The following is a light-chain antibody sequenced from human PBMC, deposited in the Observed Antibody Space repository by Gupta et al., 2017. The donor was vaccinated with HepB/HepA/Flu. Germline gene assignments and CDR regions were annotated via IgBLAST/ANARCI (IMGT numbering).Light chain of an antibody. Sequence: QSALTQPASVSGSPGQSITISCPGTSRDVVSYNLVSWYQQHPGKAPKLMIYEVSKRPSGVSNRFSGSKSGNTASLTISGLQAEDEADYYCCSYAGGHVLFGGGTKLTV. CDR1: SRDVVSYNL. CDR2: EVS. CDR3: CSYAGGHVL. V-gene: IGLV2-23*02. J-gene: IGLJ2*01.